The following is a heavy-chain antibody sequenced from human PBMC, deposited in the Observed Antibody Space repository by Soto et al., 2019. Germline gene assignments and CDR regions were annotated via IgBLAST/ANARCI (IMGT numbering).Heavy chain of an antibody. CDR2: ISSSSSYI. CDR3: ARSPFPSGGMDV. V-gene: IGHV3-21*01. CDR1: GFTFSSYS. J-gene: IGHJ6*02. Sequence: GGSLRLSCAATGFTFSSYSMNWVRQAPGKGLEWVSSISSSSSYIYYADSVKGRFTISRDNAKNSLYLQMNSLRAEDTAVYYCARSPFPSGGMDVWGQGTTVTVSS.